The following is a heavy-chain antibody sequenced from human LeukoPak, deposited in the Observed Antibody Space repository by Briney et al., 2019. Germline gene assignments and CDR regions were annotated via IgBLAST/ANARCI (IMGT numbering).Heavy chain of an antibody. J-gene: IGHJ4*02. CDR1: GGSNSSYY. CDR2: IYYSGST. Sequence: SETLSLTCTVSGGSNSSYYWSWIRQPPWKGLEWIGYIYYSGSTNYNPYLKSRVTISVDTSKNQFSLKLSSVTAADTAVYYCARGDTYYEDYWGQGTLVTVSS. D-gene: IGHD3-22*01. V-gene: IGHV4-59*01. CDR3: ARGDTYYEDY.